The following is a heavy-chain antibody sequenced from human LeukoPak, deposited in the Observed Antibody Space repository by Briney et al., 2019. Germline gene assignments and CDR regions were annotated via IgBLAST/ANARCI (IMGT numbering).Heavy chain of an antibody. CDR3: ARQGYYSSGSYSTNWFDP. V-gene: IGHV5-51*01. J-gene: IGHJ5*02. D-gene: IGHD3-10*01. Sequence: GESLKISCKGSGYSFTSYWIGWVRQMPGKGLEWMGIIYPGDSDTRYSPSFQGQVTISADKSISTAYLQWSSLKASDTAMYYCARQGYYSSGSYSTNWFDPWGQGTLVTVSS. CDR2: IYPGDSDT. CDR1: GYSFTSYW.